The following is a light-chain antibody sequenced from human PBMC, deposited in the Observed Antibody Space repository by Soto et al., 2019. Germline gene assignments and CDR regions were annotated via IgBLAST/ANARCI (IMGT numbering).Light chain of an antibody. Sequence: QSALTQPASVSGSPGQSITISCTGTSSDVGGYNYVSWYQQHPGKAPKLMIYEVSNRPSGVSPRFSGSKSGNTASLTISGLQAEDEADYYCSSYAGSNSFVFGTGTKVTVL. CDR3: SSYAGSNSFV. CDR2: EVS. CDR1: SSDVGGYNY. V-gene: IGLV2-14*01. J-gene: IGLJ1*01.